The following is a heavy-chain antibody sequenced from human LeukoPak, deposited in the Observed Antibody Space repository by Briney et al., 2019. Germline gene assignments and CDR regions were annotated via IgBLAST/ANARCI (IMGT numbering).Heavy chain of an antibody. CDR3: ARLSTAVADSDY. CDR1: GFTFSSYS. V-gene: IGHV3-7*01. Sequence: GGSLRLSCAASGFTFSSYSMSWVRQAPGKGLEWVANINRDGSDKYYVDSVKGRFTISRDNAKNSLYLQMNSLRAEDTAVYYCARLSTAVADSDYWGQGTLVTVSS. J-gene: IGHJ4*02. D-gene: IGHD6-13*01. CDR2: INRDGSDK.